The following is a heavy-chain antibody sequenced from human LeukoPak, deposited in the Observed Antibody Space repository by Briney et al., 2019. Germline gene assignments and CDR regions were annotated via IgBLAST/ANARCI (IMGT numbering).Heavy chain of an antibody. CDR1: GFTFDDYG. Sequence: GSLRLSCAASGFTFDDYGMSWVRQAPGKGLEWIGEINHSGSTNYNPSLKSRVTISVDTSKNQFSLKLSSVTAADTAVYYCARGRDRGPDSSGIWGLKGTSYMDVWAKGTTVTVSS. D-gene: IGHD3-22*01. V-gene: IGHV4-34*01. CDR3: ARGRDRGPDSSGIWGLKGTSYMDV. CDR2: INHSGST. J-gene: IGHJ6*03.